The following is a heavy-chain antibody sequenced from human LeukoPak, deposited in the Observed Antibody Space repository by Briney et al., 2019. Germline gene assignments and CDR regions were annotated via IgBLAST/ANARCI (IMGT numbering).Heavy chain of an antibody. Sequence: PGGSLRLSCVASGSSFSSYWMHWVRQDPGKGLMWVARISSDGSDTKYGDSVKGRFTISRDNGKNTLYLQMNSLGAEDTAVYYCARDQTQLGPTTVDHWGQGIQVTVSS. D-gene: IGHD1-1*01. CDR2: ISSDGSDT. J-gene: IGHJ4*02. V-gene: IGHV3-74*01. CDR3: ARDQTQLGPTTVDH. CDR1: GSSFSSYW.